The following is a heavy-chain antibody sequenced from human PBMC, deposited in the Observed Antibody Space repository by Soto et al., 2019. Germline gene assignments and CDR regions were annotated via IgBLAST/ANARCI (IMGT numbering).Heavy chain of an antibody. J-gene: IGHJ4*02. V-gene: IGHV4-31*03. CDR1: GGSISSGGYY. Sequence: PSETLSLTCTVSGGSISSGGYYWSWIRQHPGKGLEWIGYIYYSGSTYYNPSLKSRVTISVDTSKNQFSLKLSSVTAADTAVYYCARGGRGYSYGDYWGQGTLVTVSS. CDR3: ARGGRGYSYGDY. D-gene: IGHD5-18*01. CDR2: IYYSGST.